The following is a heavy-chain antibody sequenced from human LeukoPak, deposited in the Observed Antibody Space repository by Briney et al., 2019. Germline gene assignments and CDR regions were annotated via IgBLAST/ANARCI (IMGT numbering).Heavy chain of an antibody. Sequence: GGTLRLSCAASGFTFSSYSMNWVRQAPGKGLEWVSSISSSSSYIYYADSVKGRFTISRDNAKNSLYLQMNSLRAEDTAVYYCARDFEFGSAAGTPNWGQGTLVTVSS. CDR3: ARDFEFGSAAGTPN. D-gene: IGHD6-13*01. V-gene: IGHV3-21*01. J-gene: IGHJ4*02. CDR2: ISSSSSYI. CDR1: GFTFSSYS.